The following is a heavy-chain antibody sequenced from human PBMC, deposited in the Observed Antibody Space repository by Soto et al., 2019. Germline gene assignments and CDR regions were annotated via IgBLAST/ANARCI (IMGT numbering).Heavy chain of an antibody. V-gene: IGHV4-39*01. CDR2: IYYSGST. CDR3: ARHWNYYDSAFPNWFDP. CDR1: GGSISNSSYY. J-gene: IGHJ5*02. Sequence: LSLTCTVSGGSISNSSYYWDWIRQPPGKGLEWIGSIYYSGSTYYNPSLKSRVTMSVDTSKNQFSLKLSSVTAADTAVYSCARHWNYYDSAFPNWFDPWGQGALVTVSS. D-gene: IGHD3-22*01.